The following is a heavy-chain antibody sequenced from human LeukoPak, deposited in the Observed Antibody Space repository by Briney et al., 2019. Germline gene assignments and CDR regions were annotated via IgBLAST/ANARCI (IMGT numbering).Heavy chain of an antibody. J-gene: IGHJ4*02. Sequence: PSETLSLTCTVSGGSISSYYWSWIRQPAGTALEWIGRIYTSGTITYNPSLKSRVTMSVDTSKNQFSLKLSSVTAADTAVYYCARTYYYGSGRYFDYWGQGTLVTVSS. V-gene: IGHV4-4*07. CDR1: GGSISSYY. CDR3: ARTYYYGSGRYFDY. D-gene: IGHD3-10*01. CDR2: IYTSGTI.